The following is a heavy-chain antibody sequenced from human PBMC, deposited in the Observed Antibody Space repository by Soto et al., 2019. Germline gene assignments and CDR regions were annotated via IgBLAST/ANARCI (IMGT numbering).Heavy chain of an antibody. V-gene: IGHV3-15*01. CDR1: GFTFTNAW. D-gene: IGHD6-6*01. Sequence: EVQLVESGGGFVKTGGSLRLSCAASGFTFTNAWMSWVRQAPGKGLEWVGRIRSKADGGTIDYAAPVKGRFTISRDDSRNLVFLQMNSLKTEDTAVYYCITDLGAARYFEFCGQGTLVTVSS. CDR3: ITDLGAARYFEF. CDR2: IRSKADGGTI. J-gene: IGHJ4*02.